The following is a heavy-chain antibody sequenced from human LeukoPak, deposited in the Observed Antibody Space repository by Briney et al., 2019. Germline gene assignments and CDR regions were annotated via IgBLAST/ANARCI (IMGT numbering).Heavy chain of an antibody. Sequence: GGSLRLSCAASGFTFSSYWMHWVRQAPGKGLEWVASIKHDGSEKYYVDSVRGRFTISRDNTMNSLYLQMSSLRAEDTAVYYCATDRGWRTSGYYLYYFEYWGQGTLVTFSS. CDR2: IKHDGSEK. V-gene: IGHV3-7*01. CDR3: ATDRGWRTSGYYLYYFEY. J-gene: IGHJ4*02. CDR1: GFTFSSYW. D-gene: IGHD3-3*01.